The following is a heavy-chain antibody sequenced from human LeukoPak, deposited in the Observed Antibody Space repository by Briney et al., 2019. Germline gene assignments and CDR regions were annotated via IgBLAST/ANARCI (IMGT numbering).Heavy chain of an antibody. V-gene: IGHV4-38-2*02. CDR1: AYSISSAYY. Sequence: PSETLSLTCTVSAYSISSAYYWDCVRQPSGKGLEWIGSIYHSGNTYYNPSLKSRVVISVDTSKNQFSLDLSSVTAADTAVYYCARRYYDLFTGPYYFDYWGQGTLVTVSS. D-gene: IGHD3-9*01. CDR3: ARRYYDLFTGPYYFDY. J-gene: IGHJ4*02. CDR2: IYHSGNT.